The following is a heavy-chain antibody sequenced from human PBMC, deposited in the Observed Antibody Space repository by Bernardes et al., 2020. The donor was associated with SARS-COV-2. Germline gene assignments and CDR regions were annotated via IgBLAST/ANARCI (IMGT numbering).Heavy chain of an antibody. D-gene: IGHD1-26*01. CDR2: ISSSTSAI. CDR3: ARDLRGGSQY. J-gene: IGHJ4*02. V-gene: IGHV3-48*02. CDR1: GFTLSNYT. Sequence: GSLRPPCAASGFTLSNYTINWVRQAPGKGLEWVFSISSSTSAIYHAASVKGRFTIPRDNAKNSLYMQMNSLRDEDTAVYYCARDLRGGSQYWGQGTLVTVSS.